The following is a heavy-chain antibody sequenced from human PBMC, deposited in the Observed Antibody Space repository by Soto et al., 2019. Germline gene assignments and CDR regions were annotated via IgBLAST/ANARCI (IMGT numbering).Heavy chain of an antibody. V-gene: IGHV3-21*01. CDR1: GFTFSSYS. CDR2: ISSSSSYI. J-gene: IGHJ4*02. CDR3: ARGLRWYLPYFDY. Sequence: PWGSLSLSCAASGFTFSSYSMNWVRQAPGKGLEWVSSISSSSSYIYYADSVKGRFTISRDNAKNSLYLQMNSLRAEDTAVYYCARGLRWYLPYFDYWGQGTLVTVSS. D-gene: IGHD4-17*01.